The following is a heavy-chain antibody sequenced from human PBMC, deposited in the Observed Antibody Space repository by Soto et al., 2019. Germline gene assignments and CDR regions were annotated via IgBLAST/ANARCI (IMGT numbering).Heavy chain of an antibody. V-gene: IGHV3-7*05. J-gene: IGHJ3*01. CDR3: ARPYVVWELGAFDV. D-gene: IGHD1-26*01. CDR2: IKQDGREK. CDR1: GFTFSSYW. Sequence: GGSLRHSCAASGFTFSSYWMRWVRQAPGKGLEWVANIKQDGREKYYVDSVKGRFTISRDNAKNSLYLQMNSLRAEDTAVYYCARPYVVWELGAFDVWGQGTMVTVSS.